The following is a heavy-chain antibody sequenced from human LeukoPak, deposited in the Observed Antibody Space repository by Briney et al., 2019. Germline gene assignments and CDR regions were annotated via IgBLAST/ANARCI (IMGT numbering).Heavy chain of an antibody. CDR1: GFTLHGFA. CDR3: ARVTGTFFGAFDI. Sequence: GGSLRLSCAGSGFTLHGFAMIWVRQAPGQGLEWVSSISGSGTTTYYADSVKGRFTISRDTSKNTLYLQMNSLRAEDTALYYCARVTGTFFGAFDIWGQGTMVTVSS. CDR2: ISGSGTTT. J-gene: IGHJ3*02. V-gene: IGHV3-23*01. D-gene: IGHD1-20*01.